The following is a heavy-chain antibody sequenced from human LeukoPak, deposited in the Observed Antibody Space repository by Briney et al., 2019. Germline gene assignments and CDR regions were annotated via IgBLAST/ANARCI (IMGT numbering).Heavy chain of an antibody. V-gene: IGHV4-59*08. Sequence: SETLSLTCTVSGGSISSYYWSWIRQPPGKGLEWIGYIYYSGSTNYNPSLKSRVTISVDTSKNQFSLKLSSVTAADTAVYYCARLRYYDSSGYYDFDYWGQGTLVTVSS. CDR1: GGSISSYY. D-gene: IGHD3-22*01. CDR2: IYYSGST. CDR3: ARLRYYDSSGYYDFDY. J-gene: IGHJ4*02.